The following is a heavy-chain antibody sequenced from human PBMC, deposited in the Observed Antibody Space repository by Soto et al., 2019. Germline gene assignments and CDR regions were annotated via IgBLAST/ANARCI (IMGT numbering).Heavy chain of an antibody. J-gene: IGHJ4*01. CDR3: ARDLWLGESFRYYFDY. Sequence: ASVKVSCKASGYTFTSYAMQWVRQAPGQRLEWMGWINPASGKTKYSQKFQGRVTITRDTSASTAYMELSSLTSEDTALYYCARDLWLGESFRYYFDYWAQGTLVTVSS. D-gene: IGHD3-10*01. CDR2: INPASGKT. V-gene: IGHV1-3*01. CDR1: GYTFTSYA.